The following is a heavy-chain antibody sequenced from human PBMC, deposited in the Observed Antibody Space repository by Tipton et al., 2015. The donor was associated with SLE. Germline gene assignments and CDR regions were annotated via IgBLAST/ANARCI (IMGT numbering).Heavy chain of an antibody. D-gene: IGHD1-7*01. CDR1: GDSINSYY. Sequence: TLSLTCTVSGDSINSYYWSWIRQPPGKGLEWIGSIYYSGSTYYNPSLKSRVTISVDTSKNQFSLKLSSVTAADTAVYYCVGGNWNYKDAFDIWGQGTMVTVSS. CDR2: IYYSGST. V-gene: IGHV4-59*05. CDR3: VGGNWNYKDAFDI. J-gene: IGHJ3*02.